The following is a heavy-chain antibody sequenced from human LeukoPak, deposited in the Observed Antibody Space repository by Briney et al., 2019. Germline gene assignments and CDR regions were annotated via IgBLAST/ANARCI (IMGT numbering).Heavy chain of an antibody. V-gene: IGHV3-30*18. Sequence: PGGSLRLSCAASGFTFSSYGMHWVRQAPGKGLEWLAVISYDGSNKYYADSVKGRFTISRDNSKNTLYLQMNSLRAEDTAVYYCAKDRTVTTSGHGDYWGQGTLVTVSS. CDR1: GFTFSSYG. J-gene: IGHJ4*02. D-gene: IGHD4-17*01. CDR2: ISYDGSNK. CDR3: AKDRTVTTSGHGDY.